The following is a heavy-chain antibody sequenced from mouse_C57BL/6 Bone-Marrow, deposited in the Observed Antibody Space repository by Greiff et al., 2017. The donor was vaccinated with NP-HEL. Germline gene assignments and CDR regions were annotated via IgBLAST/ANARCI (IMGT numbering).Heavy chain of an antibody. Sequence: EVQVVESGGGLVQPGGSLSLSCAASGFTFTDYYMSWVRQPPGKALEWLGFIRNKANGYTTEYSASVKGRFTISRDNSQSILYLQMNALRAEDSATYYCERYRDTTVVATGYFDYWGQGTTLTVSS. V-gene: IGHV7-3*01. CDR3: ERYRDTTVVATGYFDY. J-gene: IGHJ2*01. CDR1: GFTFTDYY. CDR2: IRNKANGYTT. D-gene: IGHD1-1*01.